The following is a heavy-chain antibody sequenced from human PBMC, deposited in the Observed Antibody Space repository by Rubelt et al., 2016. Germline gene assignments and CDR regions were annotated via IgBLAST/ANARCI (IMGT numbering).Heavy chain of an antibody. CDR2: ISSSSSYI. J-gene: IGHJ3*02. Sequence: EFGGGVVQPGRSLRLSCAASGFTFSSYGMHWVRQVPGKGLEWVSSISSSSSYIYYADSVKGRFTISRDNADNSLFLQMNTLRAEDTAVYYCARDVGYCSGGRCYPDAFDIWGQGTMVTVSS. D-gene: IGHD2-15*01. V-gene: IGHV3-21*01. CDR3: ARDVGYCSGGRCYPDAFDI. CDR1: GFTFSSYG.